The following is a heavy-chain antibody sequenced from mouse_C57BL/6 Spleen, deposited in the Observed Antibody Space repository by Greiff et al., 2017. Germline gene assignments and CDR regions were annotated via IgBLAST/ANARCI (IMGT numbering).Heavy chain of an antibody. CDR1: GYTFTEYT. V-gene: IGHV1-62-2*01. CDR2: FYPGSGSI. D-gene: IGHD1-1*01. J-gene: IGHJ2*01. CDR3: ARHEVDYYGSSLYYFDY. Sequence: QVQLQQSGAELVKPGASVKLSCKASGYTFTEYTIHWVKQRSGQGLEWIGWFYPGSGSIKYNEKFKDKATLTADKSSSTVYMELSRLTSEDSAVYFCARHEVDYYGSSLYYFDYWGQGTTLTVSS.